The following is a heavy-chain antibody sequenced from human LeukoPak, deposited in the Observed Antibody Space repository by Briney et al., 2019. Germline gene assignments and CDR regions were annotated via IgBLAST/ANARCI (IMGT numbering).Heavy chain of an antibody. J-gene: IGHJ4*02. V-gene: IGHV4-34*01. CDR3: ARMTTGHDY. CDR1: GTSFSSYY. CDR2: VNHSGYT. Sequence: PSETLSLTCGVSGTSFSSYYWRWIRQPPGKALEWIGEVNHSGYTNTNPSLKSRVTISVDTSNNQFSLRLRSVTAADTAVYFCARMTTGHDYWGQGTLVTVSS. D-gene: IGHD4-17*01.